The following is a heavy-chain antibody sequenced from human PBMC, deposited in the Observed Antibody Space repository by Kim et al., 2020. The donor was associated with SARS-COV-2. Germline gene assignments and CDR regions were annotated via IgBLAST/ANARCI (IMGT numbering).Heavy chain of an antibody. D-gene: IGHD2-21*02. CDR1: GFTFHAYS. J-gene: IGHJ4*02. Sequence: GGSLRLSCAASGFTFHAYSMNWVRQAPGKGPEWISFISSSGNIAYYADSVKGRFTVSRDDARNSLYLQMNGLTDEDAAVYYCGRDNEFCRGDCYSSDYWGQGTLVTVSS. V-gene: IGHV3-48*02. CDR3: GRDNEFCRGDCYSSDY. CDR2: ISSSGNIA.